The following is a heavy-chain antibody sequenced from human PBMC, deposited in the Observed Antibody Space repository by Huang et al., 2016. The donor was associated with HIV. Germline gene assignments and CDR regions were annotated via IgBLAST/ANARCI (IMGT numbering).Heavy chain of an antibody. CDR2: IKHSGTT. CDR1: GGTFTGYF. V-gene: IGHV4-34*02. J-gene: IGHJ3*02. CDR3: VRCPGYYFEPSRYFDAFDI. D-gene: IGHD3-22*01. Sequence: VQLQQWGASLLKPSETLSLTCAVSGGTFTGYFWGWVRQAPGKGLEWIAEIKHSGTTSYNPSLKSRVSMSVDGSNNQFSLSLKAVTAADTAVYFCVRCPGYYFEPSRYFDAFDIWGPGTMVTVS.